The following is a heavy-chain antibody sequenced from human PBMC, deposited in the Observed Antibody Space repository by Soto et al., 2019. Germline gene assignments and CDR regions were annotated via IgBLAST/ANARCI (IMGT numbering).Heavy chain of an antibody. V-gene: IGHV3-23*01. Sequence: EVQLLESGGGLVQPGGSLRLACAVSGFTLSNYAVSWVRQAPGKGLDWVSEISGSGGHTYYADSAKGRFTISRDGSSNRVYLQMNILRADDTAIYYCAKGGMLVPAAVSYFQSWGQGTLVTVSS. D-gene: IGHD2-2*01. CDR2: ISGSGGHT. CDR1: GFTLSNYA. CDR3: AKGGMLVPAAVSYFQS. J-gene: IGHJ4*02.